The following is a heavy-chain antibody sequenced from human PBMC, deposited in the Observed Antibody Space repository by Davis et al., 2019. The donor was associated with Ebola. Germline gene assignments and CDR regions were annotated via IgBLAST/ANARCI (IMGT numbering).Heavy chain of an antibody. CDR3: ARGGGYSGYDKLDY. J-gene: IGHJ4*02. D-gene: IGHD5-12*01. Sequence: AASVKVSCKASGGTFSSYTISWVRQAPGQGLEWMGGIIPIFGTANYAQKFQGRVTITADESTSTAYMELGSLRSEDTAVYYCARGGGYSGYDKLDYWGQGTLVTVSS. V-gene: IGHV1-69*13. CDR1: GGTFSSYT. CDR2: IIPIFGTA.